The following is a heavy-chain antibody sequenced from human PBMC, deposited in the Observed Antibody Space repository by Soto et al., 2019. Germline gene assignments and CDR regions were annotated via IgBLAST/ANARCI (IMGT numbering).Heavy chain of an antibody. V-gene: IGHV4-31*03. J-gene: IGHJ6*02. CDR3: ARGLYYDFWSGYHNYNWNPAPGILDV. CDR1: GGSISSGGYY. D-gene: IGHD3-3*01. Sequence: SETLSLTCTVSGGSISSGGYYWSWIRQHPGKGLEWIGYIYYSGSTYYNPSLKSRVTISVDTSKNQFSLKLSSVTAADTAVYYCARGLYYDFWSGYHNYNWNPAPGILDVWGQGTTVTVSS. CDR2: IYYSGST.